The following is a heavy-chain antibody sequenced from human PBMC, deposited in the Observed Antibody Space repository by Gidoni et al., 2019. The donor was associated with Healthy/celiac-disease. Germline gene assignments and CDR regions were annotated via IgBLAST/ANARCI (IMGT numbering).Heavy chain of an antibody. CDR3: AREREERVGVIPITGSYYYYYGMDV. J-gene: IGHJ6*02. CDR1: GGSISSYY. CDR2: IYYSGST. V-gene: IGHV4-59*01. Sequence: QVQLQESGPGLVKPSETLSLTCTVSGGSISSYYWSWIRQPPGKGLEWIGYIYYSGSTNYNPSLKSRVTISVDTSKNQFSLKLSSVTAADTAVYYCAREREERVGVIPITGSYYYYYGMDVWGQGTTVTVSS. D-gene: IGHD3-10*01.